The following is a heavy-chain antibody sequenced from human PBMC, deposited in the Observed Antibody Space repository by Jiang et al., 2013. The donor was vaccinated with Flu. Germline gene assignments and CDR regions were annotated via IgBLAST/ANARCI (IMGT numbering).Heavy chain of an antibody. J-gene: IGHJ5*02. Sequence: GPGLVKPSQTLSLTCTVSGDSISSGGFYWTWIRQHPEKGLEWIGYINYSGTTNYNPSLKSRVTMSVETSKNQFSPKVNSVTAADTAVYYCARYRWNDWFDPWGQGTLVTVSS. CDR2: INYSGTT. CDR3: ARYRWNDWFDP. V-gene: IGHV4-31*03. D-gene: IGHD1-1*01. CDR1: GDSISSGGFY.